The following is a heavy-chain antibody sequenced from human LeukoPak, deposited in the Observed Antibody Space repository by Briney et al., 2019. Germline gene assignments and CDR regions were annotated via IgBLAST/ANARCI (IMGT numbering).Heavy chain of an antibody. CDR3: ARERLAATGTGWFEP. V-gene: IGHV3-30*04. CDR2: ISDDGSSK. J-gene: IGHJ5*02. D-gene: IGHD6-13*01. CDR1: GFTFSSYA. Sequence: GRSLRLSCAASGFTFSSYAIHWVRQAPGKGLEWVAVISDDGSSKYYADSVKGRFTISRDNSKNTLYLQMNSLRAEDTAVYFCARERLAATGTGWFEPWGQGTLVTVPS.